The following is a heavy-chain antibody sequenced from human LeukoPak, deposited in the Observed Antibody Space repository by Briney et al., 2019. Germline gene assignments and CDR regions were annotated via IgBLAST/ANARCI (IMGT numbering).Heavy chain of an antibody. J-gene: IGHJ4*02. D-gene: IGHD6-13*01. CDR1: GGSISSGSYY. V-gene: IGHV4-61*02. Sequence: SETLSLTCTVSGGSISSGSYYWSWIRQPAGKGLEWIGRIYTSGSTSYNPSLKSRVTISVDTSKNQFSLKLSSVTAADTAVYYCARIAAAGIDYWGQGTLVTVSS. CDR3: ARIAAAGIDY. CDR2: IYTSGST.